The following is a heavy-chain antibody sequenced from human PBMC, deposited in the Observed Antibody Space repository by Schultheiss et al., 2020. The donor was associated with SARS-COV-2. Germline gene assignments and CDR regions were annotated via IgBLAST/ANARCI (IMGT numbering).Heavy chain of an antibody. CDR3: ARSGYYYDSSGYYFSNHFGVDY. CDR2: IYYSGST. CDR1: GGSISSYY. D-gene: IGHD3-22*01. Sequence: GSLRLSCTVSGGSISSYYWSWIRQPPGKGLEWIGYIYYSGSTNYNPSLKSRVTISVDTSKNQFSLKLSSVTAADTAVYYCARSGYYYDSSGYYFSNHFGVDYWGQGTLVTVSS. V-gene: IGHV4-59*12. J-gene: IGHJ4*02.